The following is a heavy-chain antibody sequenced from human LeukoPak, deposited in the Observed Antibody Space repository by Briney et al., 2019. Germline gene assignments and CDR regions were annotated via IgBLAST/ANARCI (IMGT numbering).Heavy chain of an antibody. CDR3: AGGNDFWSGYPRA. Sequence: GGSLRLSCAASGFTFSSYWMSWVRQAPGKGLEWVANIKQDGSEKYYVDSVKGRFTISRDNAKNSLYLQMNSQRAEDTAVYYCAGGNDFWSGYPRAWGQGTLVTVSS. D-gene: IGHD3-3*01. V-gene: IGHV3-7*01. CDR1: GFTFSSYW. CDR2: IKQDGSEK. J-gene: IGHJ5*02.